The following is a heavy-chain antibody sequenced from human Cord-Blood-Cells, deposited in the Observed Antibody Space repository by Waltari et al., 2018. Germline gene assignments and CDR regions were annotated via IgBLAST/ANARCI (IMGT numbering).Heavy chain of an antibody. Sequence: QLQLQESGPGLVKPSETLSLTCTVSGGSISSSRYYWGWIRPPPGKGLEWIGSIYYSGSTYYNPSLKSRVTISVDTSKNQFSLKLSSVTAADTAVYYCARRGTYYYGSGSYYTAEYFQHWGQGTLVTVSS. J-gene: IGHJ1*01. V-gene: IGHV4-39*07. D-gene: IGHD3-10*01. CDR2: IYYSGST. CDR3: ARRGTYYYGSGSYYTAEYFQH. CDR1: GGSISSSRYY.